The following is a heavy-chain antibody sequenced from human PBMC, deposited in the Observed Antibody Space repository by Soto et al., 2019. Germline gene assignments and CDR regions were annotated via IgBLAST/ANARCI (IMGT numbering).Heavy chain of an antibody. CDR2: TYYRSKWYN. Sequence: SQTLSLTCAISGDSVSSNSAAWNWIRQSPSRGLEWLGRTYYRSKWYNDYAVSVKSRITINPDTSKNQFSLRLNSVTPEDTAVYYCARESLVLGDWYYGMDVWGQGTTVTVS. V-gene: IGHV6-1*01. J-gene: IGHJ6*02. CDR3: ARESLVLGDWYYGMDV. CDR1: GDSVSSNSAA. D-gene: IGHD2-21*02.